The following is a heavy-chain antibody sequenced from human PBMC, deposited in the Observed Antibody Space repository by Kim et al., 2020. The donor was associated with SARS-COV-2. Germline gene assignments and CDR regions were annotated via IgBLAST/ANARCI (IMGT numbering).Heavy chain of an antibody. Sequence: SVKVSCKASGGTFSSYAISWGRQAPGQGLEWMGGIIPIFGTANYAQKFQGRVTITADESTSTAYMELSSLRSEDTAVYYCARIMVRGVIAEYYYGMDVWGQGTTVTVSS. CDR1: GGTFSSYA. CDR3: ARIMVRGVIAEYYYGMDV. D-gene: IGHD3-10*01. V-gene: IGHV1-69*13. J-gene: IGHJ6*02. CDR2: IIPIFGTA.